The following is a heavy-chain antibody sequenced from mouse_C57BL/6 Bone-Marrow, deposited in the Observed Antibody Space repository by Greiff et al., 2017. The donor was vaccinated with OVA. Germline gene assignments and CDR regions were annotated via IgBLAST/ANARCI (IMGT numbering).Heavy chain of an antibody. J-gene: IGHJ4*01. CDR2: IDPETGGT. CDR1: GYTFTDYE. V-gene: IGHV1-15*01. CDR3: TNLTTVVNYAMDY. D-gene: IGHD1-1*01. Sequence: QVQLQQSGAELVRPGASVTLSCKASGYTFTDYEMHWVKQTPVHGLEWIGAIDPETGGTAYNQKFKGKAILTADKSSSTAYMDLRSLTSEDSAVYYCTNLTTVVNYAMDYWGQGTSVTVSS.